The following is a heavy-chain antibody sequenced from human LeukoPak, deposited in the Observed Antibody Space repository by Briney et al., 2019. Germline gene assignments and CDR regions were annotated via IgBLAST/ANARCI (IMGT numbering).Heavy chain of an antibody. J-gene: IGHJ3*02. Sequence: GGSLRLSCAASRFAFSDYAMSWVRQAPGKGLEWVSAINGGGESTYYADSVRGRFTISRDNSRNTLSLQMNSLRAEDTAVYYCTKDLRTQYRFLDAFDIWGQGAMVTVSS. CDR1: RFAFSDYA. V-gene: IGHV3-23*01. D-gene: IGHD2-21*01. CDR2: INGGGEST. CDR3: TKDLRTQYRFLDAFDI.